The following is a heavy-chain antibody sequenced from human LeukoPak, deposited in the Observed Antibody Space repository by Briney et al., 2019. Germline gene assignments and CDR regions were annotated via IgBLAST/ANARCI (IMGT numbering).Heavy chain of an antibody. CDR3: ARVTSESDGSAFDY. Sequence: GGSLRLSCSASGFTFSTYTMNWVRQAPGKGLEWVSSISSSSSYIYYADSVKGRFTISRDNAKNSLYLQMNSLRAEDTAVYYCARVTSESDGSAFDYWGQGTLVTVSS. J-gene: IGHJ4*02. CDR1: GFTFSTYT. CDR2: ISSSSSYI. D-gene: IGHD5-18*01. V-gene: IGHV3-21*01.